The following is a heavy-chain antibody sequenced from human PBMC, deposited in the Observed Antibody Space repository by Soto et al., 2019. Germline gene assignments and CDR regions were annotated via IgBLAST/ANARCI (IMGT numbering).Heavy chain of an antibody. CDR3: ARELLLLFGESAYYYGMDV. CDR2: ISYDGSNK. V-gene: IGHV3-30-3*01. D-gene: IGHD3-10*01. CDR1: GFTFSSYA. Sequence: QVQLVESGGGVVQPGRSLRLSCAASGFTFSSYAMHWVRQAPGKGLEWVAVISYDGSNKYYADSVKGRFTISRDNSKNTLYLQMNSLRAEDTAVYYCARELLLLFGESAYYYGMDVWGQGTTVTVSS. J-gene: IGHJ6*02.